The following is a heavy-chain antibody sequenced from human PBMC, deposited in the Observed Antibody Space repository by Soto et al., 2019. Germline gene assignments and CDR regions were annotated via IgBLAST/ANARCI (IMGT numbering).Heavy chain of an antibody. D-gene: IGHD6-19*01. V-gene: IGHV1-69*01. J-gene: IGHJ4*02. Sequence: QVQLVQSGAEVKKPGSSVKVSCKASGGTFSNYAFSWVRQAPGQGLEWMGGIIPIFGTANYAQKFQGRVTITADESTSTAYMELSSLSSEYAAVYYWARCVSGGSGWYEYFDYWGQGTLVTVSS. CDR1: GGTFSNYA. CDR3: ARCVSGGSGWYEYFDY. CDR2: IIPIFGTA.